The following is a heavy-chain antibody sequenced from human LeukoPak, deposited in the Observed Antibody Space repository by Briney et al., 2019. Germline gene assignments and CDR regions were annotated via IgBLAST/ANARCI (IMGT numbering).Heavy chain of an antibody. CDR3: ARDVWFDP. CDR1: GFTFSSHE. CDR2: ISSGGSTI. J-gene: IGHJ5*02. V-gene: IGHV3-48*03. Sequence: GGSLRLSCAASGFTFSSHEMNWVRQPPGKGLELFSYISSGGSTIYYADSVKGRFTVSRDNAKNSLYLQMNSLRAEDTALYYCARDVWFDPWGQGTLVTVSS.